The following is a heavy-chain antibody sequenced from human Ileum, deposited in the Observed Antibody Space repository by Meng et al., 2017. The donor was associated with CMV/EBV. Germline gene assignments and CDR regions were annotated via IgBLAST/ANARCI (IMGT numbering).Heavy chain of an antibody. V-gene: IGHV1-69*05. CDR2: IIPIFGTA. D-gene: IGHD3-22*01. J-gene: IGHJ4*02. CDR1: GGTFSSYA. CDR3: AREIYDSSGYYLYYFDY. Sequence: SVKVSCKASGGTFSSYAISWVRQAPGQGLEWMGGIIPIFGTANYAQKFQGRVTITTDESTSTAYMELSSLRSEDTAVYYCAREIYDSSGYYLYYFDYWGQGTLVTVSS.